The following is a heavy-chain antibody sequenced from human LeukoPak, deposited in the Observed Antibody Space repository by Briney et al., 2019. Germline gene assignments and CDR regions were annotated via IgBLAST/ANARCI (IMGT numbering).Heavy chain of an antibody. CDR3: ARFRGSGTRDLDY. V-gene: IGHV3-9*01. CDR2: ISWNSGSI. CDR1: GFTFDDYA. D-gene: IGHD1-26*01. J-gene: IGHJ4*02. Sequence: GGSLRLSCAASGFTFDDYAMRWVRQAPGKGLEWVSGISWNSGSIGYADSVKGRFTISRDNAKNSLYLQMNSLRSEDTAVYYCARFRGSGTRDLDYWGQGTLVTVSS.